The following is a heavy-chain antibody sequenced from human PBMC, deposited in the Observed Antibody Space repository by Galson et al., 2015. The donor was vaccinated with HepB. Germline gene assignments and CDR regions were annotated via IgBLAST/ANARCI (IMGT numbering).Heavy chain of an antibody. J-gene: IGHJ4*02. Sequence: LRLSCAASGFTFNNYAMSWVRHAPGKGLEWVSAITGSGDKTYYGDSVKGRFTVSRDNSRNTLYLQMNNLRTEDTALYYCAKVPRNIITIVRGVIIAYFDSWGQGTLVTVSS. CDR2: ITGSGDKT. V-gene: IGHV3-23*01. CDR1: GFTFNNYA. D-gene: IGHD3-10*01. CDR3: AKVPRNIITIVRGVIIAYFDS.